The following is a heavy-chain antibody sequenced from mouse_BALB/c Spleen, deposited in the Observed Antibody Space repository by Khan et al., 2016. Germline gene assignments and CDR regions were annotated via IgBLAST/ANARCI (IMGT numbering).Heavy chain of an antibody. J-gene: IGHJ3*01. CDR3: SAYGNAVAWFVY. V-gene: IGHV14-4*02. Sequence: VQLQQSGAELVRSGASVKLSCTASGFNIKDYYIHWVNQRPEQGLEWIGWIDPENGDTEYAPKFQGKATMTADTSSNTAYLQLSSLTSEDTAGYYCSAYGNAVAWFVYWGQGTLVTVSA. CDR2: IDPENGDT. D-gene: IGHD2-1*01. CDR1: GFNIKDYY.